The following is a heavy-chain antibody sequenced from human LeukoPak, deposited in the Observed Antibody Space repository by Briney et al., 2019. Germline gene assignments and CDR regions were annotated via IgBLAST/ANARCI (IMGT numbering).Heavy chain of an antibody. CDR3: AREYCSSGPFYY. V-gene: IGHV3-33*01. J-gene: IGHJ4*02. CDR1: GFTFSSYG. Sequence: PGGSLRLSCAASGFTFSSYGMHWVRQAPGKGLECVAVIWYDGSNKYYADSVKGRFTISRDNSKNTLYLQMNSLRADDTAVYYCAREYCSSGPFYYWGQGTLVTVSS. CDR2: IWYDGSNK. D-gene: IGHD6-13*01.